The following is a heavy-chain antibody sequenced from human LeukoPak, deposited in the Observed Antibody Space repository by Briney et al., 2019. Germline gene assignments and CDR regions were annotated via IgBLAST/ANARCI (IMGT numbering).Heavy chain of an antibody. CDR3: ARSGSYSGVLDY. Sequence: SETLSLTCTVSVGSISSDYWSCIRQPPGKGLEWIGYIYYSGSTNYNPSLKSRVTISVDTSKNQFSLKLSSVTAADTAVYYCARSGSYSGVLDYWGQGTLVTVSS. D-gene: IGHD1-26*01. CDR1: VGSISSDY. J-gene: IGHJ4*02. CDR2: IYYSGST. V-gene: IGHV4-59*01.